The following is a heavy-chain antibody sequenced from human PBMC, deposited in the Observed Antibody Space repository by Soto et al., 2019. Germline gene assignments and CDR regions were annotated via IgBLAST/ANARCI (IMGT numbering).Heavy chain of an antibody. CDR2: IFSNDEK. V-gene: IGHV2-26*01. J-gene: IGHJ3*02. Sequence: QVTLKESGPVLVKPTETLTLTCTVSGFSLSNARMGVSWIRQPPGKALEWLAHIFSNDEKSYSTSLKSRLTTXKXTXXSQVVLTMTNMDPVDTATYYCARTSSSWPTDAFDIWGQGTMVTVSS. CDR1: GFSLSNARMG. D-gene: IGHD6-13*01. CDR3: ARTSSSWPTDAFDI.